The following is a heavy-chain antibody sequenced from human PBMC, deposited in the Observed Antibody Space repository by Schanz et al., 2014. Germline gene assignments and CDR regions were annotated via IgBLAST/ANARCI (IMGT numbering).Heavy chain of an antibody. J-gene: IGHJ4*02. CDR3: ARDRRNADLDY. Sequence: VPLVESGGGLVQPGGSLRLSCVASGFSFSDSFMSWIRQTPEKGLEWIAFMSHSGGVIYYADSVKGRFTISRDNSKNSLYLQMNSLRAEDTAVYYYARDRRNADLDYWGQGTLVTVSS. D-gene: IGHD1-1*01. CDR2: MSHSGGVI. V-gene: IGHV3-11*01. CDR1: GFSFSDSF.